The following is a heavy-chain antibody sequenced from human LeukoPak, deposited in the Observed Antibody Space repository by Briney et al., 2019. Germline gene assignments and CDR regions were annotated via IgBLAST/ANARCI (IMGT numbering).Heavy chain of an antibody. CDR1: GYTFTVYY. Sequence: ASVKVSCKASGYTFTVYYMHWVRQAPGQGLEWMGWINPNSGGTNYAQKFQGRVTMTRDTSISTAYMELSRLRSDDTAVYYCARVPPAAGNDYYYYMDVWGKGTTVTVSS. D-gene: IGHD6-13*01. CDR3: ARVPPAAGNDYYYYMDV. CDR2: INPNSGGT. J-gene: IGHJ6*03. V-gene: IGHV1-2*02.